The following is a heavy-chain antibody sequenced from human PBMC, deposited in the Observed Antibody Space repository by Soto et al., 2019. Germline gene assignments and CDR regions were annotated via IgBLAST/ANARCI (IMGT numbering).Heavy chain of an antibody. D-gene: IGHD2-21*01. J-gene: IGHJ4*02. CDR1: RFTFSSCW. Sequence: EVQLVESGGGLVQPGGSLRLSCAANRFTFSSCWKQWVRQAPGKGLVWVSRINSDGSSTSYADSVKGRFTISRDNAKNTLYLQMNGLRAEDTAVYYCASVIPLGYWGQGTLVTVSS. CDR3: ASVIPLGY. V-gene: IGHV3-74*01. CDR2: INSDGSST.